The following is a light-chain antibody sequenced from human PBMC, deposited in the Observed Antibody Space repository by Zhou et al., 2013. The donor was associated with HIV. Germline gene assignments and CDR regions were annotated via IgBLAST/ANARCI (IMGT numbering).Light chain of an antibody. V-gene: IGLV1-51*02. CDR3: GTWDNSLSGVV. J-gene: IGLJ2*01. CDR1: SSNIGLNF. Sequence: QSVLTQPPSVSAAPGQKVTISCSGSSSNIGLNFVSWYQQLPGTAPKLLIYENNKRPSSIPDRFSGSRSGTSATLGITGLQTGDEADYYCGTWDNSLSGVVFGGGTKLTVL. CDR2: ENN.